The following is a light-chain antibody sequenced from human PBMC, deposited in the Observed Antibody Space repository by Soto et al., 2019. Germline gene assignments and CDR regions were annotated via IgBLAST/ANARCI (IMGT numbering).Light chain of an antibody. CDR3: QHRSNWQVT. CDR2: DTS. V-gene: IGKV3D-11*01. Sequence: ILLTQSPATRSFSSVERATRSCSASHGVSSYLAWYQQKPGQAPRLLIYDTSNRATGIPTRFSGSGPGTDFTLTISSLEPEDFAVYYCQHRSNWQVTFGQGTRLEIK. CDR1: HGVSSY. J-gene: IGKJ5*01.